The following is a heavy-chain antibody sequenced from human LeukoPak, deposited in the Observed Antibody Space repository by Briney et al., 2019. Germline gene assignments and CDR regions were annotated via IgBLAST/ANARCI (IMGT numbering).Heavy chain of an antibody. J-gene: IGHJ4*02. CDR1: GFAFSSYA. V-gene: IGHV3-30*04. D-gene: IGHD6-19*01. Sequence: GRSLRLSCAASGFAFSSYAMHWVRQAPGKGLEWVAIISYDGITEDYSDSAKGRFSISRDNFKNTLLLQMNGLRDEDTAVYYCARDISTGWSIKYFFDFWGQGTLVTVSS. CDR2: ISYDGITE. CDR3: ARDISTGWSIKYFFDF.